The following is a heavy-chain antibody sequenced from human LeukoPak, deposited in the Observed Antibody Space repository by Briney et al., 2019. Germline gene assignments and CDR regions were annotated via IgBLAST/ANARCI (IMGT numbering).Heavy chain of an antibody. CDR3: AKGPTTTVTTFDY. CDR2: ISGSGGST. V-gene: IGHV3-23*01. D-gene: IGHD4-17*01. J-gene: IGHJ4*02. CDR1: GFTVSSDY. Sequence: PGGSLRLSCAASGFTVSSDYMSWVRQAPGKGLEWVSAISGSGGSTYYADSVKGRFTISRDNSKNTLNLQMNSLRAEDTAVYYCAKGPTTTVTTFDYWGQGTLVTVSS.